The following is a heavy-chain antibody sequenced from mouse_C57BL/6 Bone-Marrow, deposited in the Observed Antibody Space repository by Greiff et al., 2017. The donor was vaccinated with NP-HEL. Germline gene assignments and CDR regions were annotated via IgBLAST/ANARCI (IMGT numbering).Heavy chain of an antibody. CDR3: ARAVYYDYGGGGYAMDY. J-gene: IGHJ4*01. D-gene: IGHD2-4*01. Sequence: EVHLVESGPGLVKPSQSLSLTCSVTGYSITSGYYWNWIRQFPGNKLEWMGYISYDGSNNYNPSLKNRISITRDTSKNQFFLKLKYVTTEDTATYYCARAVYYDYGGGGYAMDYWGQGTSVTVSS. V-gene: IGHV3-6*01. CDR1: GYSITSGYY. CDR2: ISYDGSN.